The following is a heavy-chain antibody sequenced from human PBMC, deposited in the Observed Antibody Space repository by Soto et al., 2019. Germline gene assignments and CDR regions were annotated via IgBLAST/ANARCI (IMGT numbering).Heavy chain of an antibody. J-gene: IGHJ4*02. Sequence: GASVKVSCKASGYTFTSYGISWVRQAPGQGLEWMGWISAYNGNTNYAQKLQGRVTMTTDTSTSTAYMELRSLRSDDTAVYYCARGYDILTGYYPFLFEYWGQGTLVTVSS. CDR2: ISAYNGNT. V-gene: IGHV1-18*01. CDR3: ARGYDILTGYYPFLFEY. D-gene: IGHD3-9*01. CDR1: GYTFTSYG.